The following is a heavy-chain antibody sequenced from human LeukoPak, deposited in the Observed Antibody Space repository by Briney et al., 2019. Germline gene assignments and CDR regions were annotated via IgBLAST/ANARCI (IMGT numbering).Heavy chain of an antibody. CDR2: IYHSGST. CDR1: GGSISSSSYY. Sequence: SETLSLTCTVSGGSISSSSYYWGWIRQPPGKGLEWIGYIYHSGSTYYNPSLKSRVTISVDTSKNQFSLKLSSVTAADTAVYYCARDLWFGELLSPSYYYYYGMDVWGQGTTVTVSS. J-gene: IGHJ6*02. V-gene: IGHV4-39*07. D-gene: IGHD3-10*01. CDR3: ARDLWFGELLSPSYYYYYGMDV.